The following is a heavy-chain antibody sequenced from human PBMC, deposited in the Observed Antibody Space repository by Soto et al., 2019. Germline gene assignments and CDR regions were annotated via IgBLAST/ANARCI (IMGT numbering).Heavy chain of an antibody. J-gene: IGHJ6*02. Sequence: QVQLQESGPGLVKPSETLSLTCTVSGGSISSYYWSWIRQPPGKGLEWIGYIYYSGSTNYNPSLKSRVTISVDTSKNQFYLKMSSVTAADTAVYYCARDRAIPSPYYYYGMDVWGQGTTVTVSS. CDR2: IYYSGST. D-gene: IGHD2-2*02. CDR1: GGSISSYY. CDR3: ARDRAIPSPYYYYGMDV. V-gene: IGHV4-59*01.